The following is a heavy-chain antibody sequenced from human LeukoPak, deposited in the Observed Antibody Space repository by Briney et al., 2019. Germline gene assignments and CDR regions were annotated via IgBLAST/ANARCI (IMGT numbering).Heavy chain of an antibody. Sequence: GGSLRLSCAASGFTFSDYWMNWVRQAPGKGLEWVANIKKDGSEKYYVDSVKGRFTIFRDNAKNSLYLKMNSLRAEDTAVYSCVGGSGWLPDYWGQGTLVTVSS. J-gene: IGHJ4*02. V-gene: IGHV3-7*04. CDR1: GFTFSDYW. CDR3: VGGSGWLPDY. CDR2: IKKDGSEK. D-gene: IGHD6-19*01.